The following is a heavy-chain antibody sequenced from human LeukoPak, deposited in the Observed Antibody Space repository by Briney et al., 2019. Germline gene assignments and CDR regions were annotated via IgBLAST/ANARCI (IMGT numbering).Heavy chain of an antibody. V-gene: IGHV4-4*02. CDR3: ARGSYYDSSGYYFDY. J-gene: IGHJ4*02. CDR1: GGSISSSNW. D-gene: IGHD3-22*01. Sequence: SETLSLTCAVSGGSISSSNWWSWVRQPPGKGLEWIGEIYHSGSTNYNPSLKSRVTISVDKSKNQFSLKLSSVTAADTAVYYCARGSYYDSSGYYFDYWGQGTLVTVSS. CDR2: IYHSGST.